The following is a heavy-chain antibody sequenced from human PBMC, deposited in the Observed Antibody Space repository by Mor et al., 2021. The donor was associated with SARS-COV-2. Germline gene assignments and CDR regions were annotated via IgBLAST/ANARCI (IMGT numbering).Heavy chain of an antibody. CDR2: LGIA. Sequence: LGIANYAQKFQGRVTITADKSTSTAFMELSSLRSEDTAVYYCARNVPGTAADGTDYFDYWGQGTLVTVSS. CDR3: ARNVPGTAADGTDYFDY. J-gene: IGHJ4*02. D-gene: IGHD6-13*01. V-gene: IGHV1-69*02.